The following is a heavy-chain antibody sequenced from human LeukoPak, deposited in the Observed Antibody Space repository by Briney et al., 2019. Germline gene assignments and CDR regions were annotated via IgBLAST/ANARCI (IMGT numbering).Heavy chain of an antibody. Sequence: PSETLSLTCTVSGASISSDYWSWIRQPPGKGLEFIGYMYYSGGTSYNPSLESRVTISVDTSNNPFSLKLSSVTAADTALYYCARVSVVYYYMDVWGKGTTVTVSS. J-gene: IGHJ6*03. D-gene: IGHD4-23*01. V-gene: IGHV4-59*01. CDR2: MYYSGGT. CDR1: GASISSDY. CDR3: ARVSVVYYYMDV.